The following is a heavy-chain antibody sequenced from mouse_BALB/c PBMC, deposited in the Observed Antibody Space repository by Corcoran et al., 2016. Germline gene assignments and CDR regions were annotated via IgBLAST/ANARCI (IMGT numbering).Heavy chain of an antibody. CDR2: ILPRNGDT. J-gene: IGHJ3*01. Sequence: QVQLQQSGAELMKPGASVKISCEATGYTFTRFWIQWVKQRPGHGLEWIGEILPRNGDTYYIEKFRGKATFTADTSSNTAYIQLSSLTSEDSAVYYCARQGGTDWGQGTLVTVSA. V-gene: IGHV1-9*01. D-gene: IGHD3-3*01. CDR3: ARQGGTD. CDR1: GYTFTRFW.